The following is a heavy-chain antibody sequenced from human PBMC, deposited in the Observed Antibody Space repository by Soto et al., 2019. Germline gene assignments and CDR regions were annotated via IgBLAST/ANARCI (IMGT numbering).Heavy chain of an antibody. Sequence: EVQLLESGGGLVQPGESLRLSCAASGFTFSSYAMSWVRQAPGKGLEWVSVISGSDDSTYYADSVKGRYTISRDNSKNTLYLQMNSLRAEDTAVYYCAKRSSSSLFDYWGQGTLVTVSS. J-gene: IGHJ4*02. CDR1: GFTFSSYA. V-gene: IGHV3-23*01. CDR3: AKRSSSSLFDY. CDR2: ISGSDDST. D-gene: IGHD6-6*01.